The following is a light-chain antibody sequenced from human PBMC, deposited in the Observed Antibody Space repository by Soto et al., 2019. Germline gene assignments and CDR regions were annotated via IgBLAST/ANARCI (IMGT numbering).Light chain of an antibody. CDR2: EVT. J-gene: IGLJ2*01. CDR1: SSDVGAYKY. V-gene: IGLV2-8*01. Sequence: QSALTQPPSASGSPGQSVTISCTGTSSDVGAYKYVSWYQQYPGKAPKLMIYEVTKRPSGVPDRFSGSKSGNTASLTVSGLQAEDEADYYCTSYAGNDILVFGGGTKLTVL. CDR3: TSYAGNDILV.